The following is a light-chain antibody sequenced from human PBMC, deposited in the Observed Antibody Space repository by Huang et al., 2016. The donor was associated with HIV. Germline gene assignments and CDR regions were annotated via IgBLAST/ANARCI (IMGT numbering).Light chain of an antibody. CDR3: QQYYNWPPIT. J-gene: IGKJ5*01. CDR2: GAS. CDR1: QIVYRN. V-gene: IGKV3-15*01. Sequence: EIVMTQSPVTLSVSPGETATLSCRASQIVYRNLAWYQQKPGQPPRLLIYGASTKATGGPARFSGGGSGTDFTLTINTLQSEDFAVYYCQQYYNWPPITFGQGTRLDIK.